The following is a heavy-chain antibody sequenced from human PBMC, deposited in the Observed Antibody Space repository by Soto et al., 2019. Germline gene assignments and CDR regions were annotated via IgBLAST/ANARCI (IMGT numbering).Heavy chain of an antibody. V-gene: IGHV3-23*01. CDR1: GFNFTNHV. CDR3: AKTVGATKLEDY. D-gene: IGHD1-26*01. J-gene: IGHJ4*02. Sequence: EVQLLESGGALIQPTGSLRLSCSASGFNFTNHVINWVRQAPGKGLEWVSSISNSDDVGFYADSVRGRFIVSRDISTNSVFLQMNFLRVEDTAIYYCAKTVGATKLEDYWGQGTLVTVSS. CDR2: ISNSDDVG.